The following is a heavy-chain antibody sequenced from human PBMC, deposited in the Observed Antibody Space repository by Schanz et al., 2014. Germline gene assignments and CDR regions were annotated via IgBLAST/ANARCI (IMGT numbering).Heavy chain of an antibody. CDR3: ARDRGYCSGVSCLPFDY. CDR2: ISYDGSNK. V-gene: IGHV3-30-3*01. D-gene: IGHD2-15*01. CDR1: GFTLSSYA. Sequence: QVQLVESGGGVVQPGRSLRLSCAAYGFTLSSYAMHWVRQAPGKGLEWVAVISYDGSNKYYADSVKGRFTISRDNSKNTLYLQMNTLRAEDTAVYYCARDRGYCSGVSCLPFDYWGQGTLVTVSS. J-gene: IGHJ4*02.